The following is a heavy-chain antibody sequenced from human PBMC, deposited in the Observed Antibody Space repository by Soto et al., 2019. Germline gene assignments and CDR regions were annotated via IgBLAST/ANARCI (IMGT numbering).Heavy chain of an antibody. CDR1: GYTFTSYA. V-gene: IGHV1-3*01. CDR3: ATGEYCSSTSCYRGINNWFDP. D-gene: IGHD2-2*02. CDR2: INAGNGNT. J-gene: IGHJ5*02. Sequence: GASVKVSCKASGYTFTSYAMHWVRQAPGQRLEWMGWINAGNGNTKYSQKFQGRVTITRDTSASTAYMELSSLRSEDTAVYYCATGEYCSSTSCYRGINNWFDPWGQGTLVTVSS.